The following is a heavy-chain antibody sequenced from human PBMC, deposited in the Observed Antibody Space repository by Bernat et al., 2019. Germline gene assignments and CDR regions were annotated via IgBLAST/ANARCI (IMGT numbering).Heavy chain of an antibody. CDR2: MNPNSGNT. D-gene: IGHD1-1*01. Sequence: QVQLVQSGAEVKKPGASVKVSCKASGYTFTGYDINWVRQATGQGLEWMGRMNPNSGNTGYAQKFQGRVTMTRNTSISTAYMELSSLGSEDTAVYYCARASRYGRFDYWGQGTLVTVSS. CDR1: GYTFTGYD. CDR3: ARASRYGRFDY. V-gene: IGHV1-8*01. J-gene: IGHJ4*02.